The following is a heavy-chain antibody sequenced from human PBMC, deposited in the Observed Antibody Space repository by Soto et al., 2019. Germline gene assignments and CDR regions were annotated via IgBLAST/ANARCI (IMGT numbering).Heavy chain of an antibody. V-gene: IGHV3-21*01. D-gene: IGHD3-16*01. CDR3: AKDALRPVAGDMLHYWFDP. J-gene: IGHJ5*02. CDR2: ISSRSSYI. Sequence: KPGGSLRLSCAAYGFTFSSYSMNWVRQAPGKGLEWVSSISSRSSYIYYADYVKGRFTISRDNFRNTLYLQMNSLRVEDSAVYYCAKDALRPVAGDMLHYWFDPWGQGTLVTVSS. CDR1: GFTFSSYS.